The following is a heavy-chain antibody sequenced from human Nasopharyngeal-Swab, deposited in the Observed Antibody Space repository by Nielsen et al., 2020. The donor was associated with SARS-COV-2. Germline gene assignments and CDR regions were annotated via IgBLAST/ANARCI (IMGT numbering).Heavy chain of an antibody. Sequence: WIRQPPGKGLEWIGSVYYSGSTYYNPSLKSRVTISVDTSKNQFSLKLSSVTAADTAVYYCATRKRPSYSSGWYQQITDYWGQGTLVTVSS. V-gene: IGHV4-39*01. CDR2: VYYSGST. CDR3: ATRKRPSYSSGWYQQITDY. D-gene: IGHD6-19*01. J-gene: IGHJ4*02.